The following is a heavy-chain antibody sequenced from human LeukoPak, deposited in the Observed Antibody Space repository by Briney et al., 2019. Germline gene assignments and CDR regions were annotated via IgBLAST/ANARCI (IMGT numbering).Heavy chain of an antibody. CDR1: GGTFSSYA. CDR3: ARESRIVGATYYYYYGMDV. D-gene: IGHD1-26*01. J-gene: IGHJ6*02. CDR2: IIPILGIA. Sequence: ASVKVSCTASGGTFSSYAISWVRQAPGQGLEWMGRIIPILGIANYAQKFQGRVTITADKSTSTAYMELSSLRSEDTAVYYCARESRIVGATYYYYYGMDVWGQGTTVTVSS. V-gene: IGHV1-69*04.